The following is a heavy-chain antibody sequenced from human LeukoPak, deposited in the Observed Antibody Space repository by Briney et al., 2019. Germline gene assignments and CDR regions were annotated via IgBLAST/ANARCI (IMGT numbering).Heavy chain of an antibody. D-gene: IGHD6-13*01. CDR3: ARTQLIAAAGTYHYYGMDV. CDR1: GGTFSSYA. J-gene: IGHJ6*02. CDR2: IIPIFGTA. Sequence: SVKVSCKASGGTFSSYAISWVRQAPGQGLEWMGGIIPIFGTANYAQKLQGRVTITADESTSTAHMELSSLRSEDTAVYYCARTQLIAAAGTYHYYGMDVWGQGTTVTVSS. V-gene: IGHV1-69*13.